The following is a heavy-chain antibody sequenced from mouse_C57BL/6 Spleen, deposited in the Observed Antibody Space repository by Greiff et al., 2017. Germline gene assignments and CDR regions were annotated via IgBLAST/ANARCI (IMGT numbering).Heavy chain of an antibody. J-gene: IGHJ4*01. Sequence: VQLQQSGAELVKPGASVKLSCTASGFNIKDYYMHWVKQRTEQGLEWIGRIDPEDGETKYAPKFQGKATITADTSSNTAYLQLSSLTSEDTAVYYCATLDSSGYPQRAMDYWGQGTSVTVSS. CDR1: GFNIKDYY. D-gene: IGHD3-2*02. V-gene: IGHV14-2*01. CDR2: IDPEDGET. CDR3: ATLDSSGYPQRAMDY.